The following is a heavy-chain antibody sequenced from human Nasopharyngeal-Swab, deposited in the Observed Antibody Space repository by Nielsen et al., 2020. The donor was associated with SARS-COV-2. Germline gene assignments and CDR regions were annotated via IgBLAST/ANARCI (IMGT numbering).Heavy chain of an antibody. J-gene: IGHJ2*01. V-gene: IGHV4-34*01. Sequence: RQALGKGLEWIGEINHSGSTNYNPSLKSRVTISVDPSKTPFSLKLRSVPAADTAVYYCARGHRRTTVTNYWYFDLWGRGTLVTVSS. CDR2: INHSGST. D-gene: IGHD4-17*01. CDR3: ARGHRRTTVTNYWYFDL.